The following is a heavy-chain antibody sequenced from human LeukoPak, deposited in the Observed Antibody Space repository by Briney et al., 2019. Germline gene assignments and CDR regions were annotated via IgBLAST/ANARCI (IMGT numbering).Heavy chain of an antibody. CDR3: AREAAVTIDY. D-gene: IGHD4-17*01. CDR2: INSDGNSP. V-gene: IGHV3-74*01. Sequence: TGGSLRLSCAASGFTFSSYWMHWVRQAPGRGLVWVSRINSDGNSPSYADSVKGRFTISRDNAKNTLYLQMNSLRAEDTAVYYCAREAAVTIDYWGQGTLVTVSS. J-gene: IGHJ4*02. CDR1: GFTFSSYW.